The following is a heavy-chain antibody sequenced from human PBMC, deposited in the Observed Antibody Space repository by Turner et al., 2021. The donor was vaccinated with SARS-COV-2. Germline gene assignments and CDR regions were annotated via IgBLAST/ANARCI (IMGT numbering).Heavy chain of an antibody. CDR3: ARGWGGYNFSFDY. CDR1: GESFSGHF. CDR2: IDHTGSA. D-gene: IGHD5-12*01. J-gene: IGHJ4*02. Sequence: QVQLQQWGAGLLKLSETLSLTCAVSGESFSGHFWTWIRQSPGKGLEWLAEIDHTGSANYNPSLKSLVALSVDTLKRHFSLMMHSVTAADTAIYYCARGWGGYNFSFDYWGRGALVAVSS. V-gene: IGHV4-34*01.